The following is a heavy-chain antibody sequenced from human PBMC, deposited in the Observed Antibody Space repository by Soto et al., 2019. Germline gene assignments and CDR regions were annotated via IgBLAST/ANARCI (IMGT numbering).Heavy chain of an antibody. Sequence: ASVKVSCKASGYNFTGYYMHWVRQAPGQGLEWMGWINPNSGGTNYAQKFQGRVTMTRERYISTVYMELSSLRSDDTAVYYCGRSPEFQPLIDSWGQGTLVTVSS. V-gene: IGHV1-2*02. CDR3: GRSPEFQPLIDS. CDR2: INPNSGGT. CDR1: GYNFTGYY. J-gene: IGHJ4*02. D-gene: IGHD2-2*01.